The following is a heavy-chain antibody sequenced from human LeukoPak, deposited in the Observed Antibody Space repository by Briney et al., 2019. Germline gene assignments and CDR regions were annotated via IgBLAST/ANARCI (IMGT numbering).Heavy chain of an antibody. CDR3: ARVFTISSGWYRSFDY. D-gene: IGHD6-19*01. CDR2: ISAYNGNT. Sequence: ASVKVSCKASGYTFTSYGISWVRQAPGQGLEWMGWISAYNGNTNYAQELQGRVTMTTDTSTSTAYMELRSLRSDDTAVYYCARVFTISSGWYRSFDYWGQGTLVTVSS. J-gene: IGHJ4*02. V-gene: IGHV1-18*01. CDR1: GYTFTSYG.